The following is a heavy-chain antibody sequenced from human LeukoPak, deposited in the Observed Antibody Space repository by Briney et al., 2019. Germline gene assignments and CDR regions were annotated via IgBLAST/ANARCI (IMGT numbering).Heavy chain of an antibody. V-gene: IGHV1-46*01. CDR1: GYTFTSYY. CDR2: INPSGGST. J-gene: IGHJ4*02. D-gene: IGHD3-22*01. CDR3: ARDEGYYDSSGYRFDY. Sequence: ASVKVSCKASGYTFTSYYMHWVRQAPGQGLEWMGIINPSGGSTSYAQKFQGRVTMTRDTSTSTVYMELSSLRSEDTAVYYCARDEGYYDSSGYRFDYWGQGTLVTVSS.